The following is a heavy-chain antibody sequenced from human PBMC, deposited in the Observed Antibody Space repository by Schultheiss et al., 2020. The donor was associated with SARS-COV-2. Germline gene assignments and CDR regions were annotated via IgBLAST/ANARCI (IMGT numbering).Heavy chain of an antibody. CDR2: IYYSGST. Sequence: SETLSLTCTVSGGSISSGGYYWSWIRQHPGKGLEWIGYIYYSGSTYYNPSLKSRVTISVDTSKNQFSLKLSSVTAADTAVYYCARVIVVVPAAIQPCDWGQGTLVTVSS. CDR1: GGSISSGGYY. V-gene: IGHV4-31*03. J-gene: IGHJ4*02. D-gene: IGHD2-2*01. CDR3: ARVIVVVPAAIQPCD.